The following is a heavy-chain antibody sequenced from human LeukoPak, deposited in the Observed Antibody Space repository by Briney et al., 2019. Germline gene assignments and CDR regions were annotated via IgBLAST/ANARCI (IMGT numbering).Heavy chain of an antibody. CDR3: ARLASSSWPLYYYYGMDV. D-gene: IGHD6-13*01. CDR1: GYTFTSYD. V-gene: IGHV1-8*01. CDR2: MNPTNGNT. Sequence: ASVKVSCKASGYTFTSYDINWVRQATGQGLEWMGWMNPTNGNTGYAQKFQGRVTMTRSPSISTAYMELSSLRSEDTAVYYCARLASSSWPLYYYYGMDVWGQGTTVTVSS. J-gene: IGHJ6*02.